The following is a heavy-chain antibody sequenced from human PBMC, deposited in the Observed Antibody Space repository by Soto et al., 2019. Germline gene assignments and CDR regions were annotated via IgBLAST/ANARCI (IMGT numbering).Heavy chain of an antibody. CDR3: ARDRGYCSGGSCSHYYYYGMDV. CDR2: IYTSGST. CDR1: GGSISSYY. J-gene: IGHJ6*02. D-gene: IGHD2-15*01. V-gene: IGHV4-4*07. Sequence: QVQLQESGPGLVKPSETLSLTCTVSGGSISSYYWSWIRQPAGKGLEWIGRIYTSGSTNYNPSLTSRVTMSVDTSKTQFSLKLSSVTAADTAVYYCARDRGYCSGGSCSHYYYYGMDVWGQGTTVTVSS.